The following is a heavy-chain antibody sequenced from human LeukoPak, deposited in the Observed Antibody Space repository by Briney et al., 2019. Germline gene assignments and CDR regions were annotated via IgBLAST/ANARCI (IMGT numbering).Heavy chain of an antibody. D-gene: IGHD4-11*01. J-gene: IGHJ4*02. CDR2: IYPGDYDT. CDR3: AGAPTSVSNPYYFDS. CDR1: GYSFSNYW. V-gene: IGHV5-51*01. Sequence: GESLKISCKGSGYSFSNYWIAWVRQMPGKGLECMGIIYPGDYDTRYSPSFRGQVTISVDKSISTAYLQWTSLKASDTAIYYCAGAPTSVSNPYYFDSWGQGTLVTVSS.